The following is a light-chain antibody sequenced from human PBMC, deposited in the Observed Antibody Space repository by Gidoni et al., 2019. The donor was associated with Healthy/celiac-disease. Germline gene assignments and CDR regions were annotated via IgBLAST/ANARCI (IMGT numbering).Light chain of an antibody. CDR3: QQYGSSPYT. J-gene: IGKJ2*01. Sequence: EMALTQSPGTLSLSPGERATLSCRASQSVSSSYLAWYQQKPGQAPRLRIYGASSRATGIPDRFSGSGSGTDFTLTISSLEPEDFAVYYCQQYGSSPYTFGQXTKLEIK. V-gene: IGKV3-20*01. CDR2: GAS. CDR1: QSVSSSY.